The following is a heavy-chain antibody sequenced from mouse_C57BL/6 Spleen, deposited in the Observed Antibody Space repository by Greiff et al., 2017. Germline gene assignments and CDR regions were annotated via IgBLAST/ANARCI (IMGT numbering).Heavy chain of an antibody. D-gene: IGHD1-1*01. CDR3: AREGYYGSRAWFAD. CDR2: ISYDGSN. Sequence: EVKLMESGPGLVKPSQSLSLTCSVTGYSITSGYYWNWIRQFPGNKLEWMGYISYDGSNNYKPSLKNRISITRATTKNQFFLKLNSVTTEETATYYCAREGYYGSRAWFADWGKGTLGTVSA. CDR1: GYSITSGYY. V-gene: IGHV3-6*01. J-gene: IGHJ3*01.